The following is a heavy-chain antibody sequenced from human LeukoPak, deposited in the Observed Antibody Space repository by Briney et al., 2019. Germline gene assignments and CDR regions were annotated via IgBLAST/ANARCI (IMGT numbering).Heavy chain of an antibody. CDR3: ARSGGYSSGWYDY. CDR2: IIPIFGTA. CDR1: GGTFSSYA. D-gene: IGHD6-19*01. J-gene: IGHJ4*02. Sequence: ASVKVSCKASGGTFSSYAISWMRQAPGQGLEWMGRIIPIFGTANYAQKFQGRVTITTDESTSTAYMELSSLRSEDTAVYYCARSGGYSSGWYDYWGQGTLVTVSS. V-gene: IGHV1-69*05.